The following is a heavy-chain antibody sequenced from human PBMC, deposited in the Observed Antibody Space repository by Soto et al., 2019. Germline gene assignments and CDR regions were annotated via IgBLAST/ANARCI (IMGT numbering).Heavy chain of an antibody. CDR1: GYTFTDHG. CDR3: AREVEGSYSPADF. Sequence: QVQLVQSGPEVKKPGASVTVSCKTSGYTFTDHGIDWVRQAPGQGLEWVGWVSSYNGNTNLAYNLKDRVIMTTDSSTSTAYRELRGLRSDATAVYYCAREVEGSYSPADFWGQGTPVTVSS. V-gene: IGHV1-18*01. D-gene: IGHD3-10*01. J-gene: IGHJ4*02. CDR2: VSSYNGNT.